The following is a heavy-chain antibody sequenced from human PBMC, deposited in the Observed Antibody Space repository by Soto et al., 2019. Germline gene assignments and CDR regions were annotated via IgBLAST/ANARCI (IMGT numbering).Heavy chain of an antibody. CDR3: ARDLCSGGSCFDY. Sequence: VQLVESGGGVVQPGRSLRLSCAASGLSFSSYGMHWVRQAPGKGLEWVAVIWYDGSNEYYADSVKGRFTISRDNSKNTLYLQMNSLRADDTAVYYCARDLCSGGSCFDYGGQGTLVTVSS. J-gene: IGHJ4*02. CDR2: IWYDGSNE. CDR1: GLSFSSYG. D-gene: IGHD2-15*01. V-gene: IGHV3-33*01.